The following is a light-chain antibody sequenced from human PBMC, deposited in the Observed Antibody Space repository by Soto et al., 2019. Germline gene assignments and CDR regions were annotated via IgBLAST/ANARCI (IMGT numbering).Light chain of an antibody. CDR2: DAS. CDR3: QQYIRWPLT. CDR1: QSVSGY. J-gene: IGKJ4*01. Sequence: EIVLTQSPATLSLSPGERATLSCRASQSVSGYLAWYQQKPGQAPRLLIYDASNRATGIPARFSGSGSGTDFTLTISSLQSEDFAVYYCQQYIRWPLTFGGGTKVDIK. V-gene: IGKV3-11*01.